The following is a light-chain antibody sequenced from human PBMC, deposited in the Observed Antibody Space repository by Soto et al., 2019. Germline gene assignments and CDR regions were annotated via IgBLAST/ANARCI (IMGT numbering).Light chain of an antibody. Sequence: QSALTQPASVAGSPGQSISISCTGTSSDVGGYNYVSWYQQHPGKAPKLLIFEVSNRPSGISGRFSGSKSGNTASLTISGLQAEDEADYYCSSCTSIRSLYVFGSGTKVTVL. CDR2: EVS. CDR1: SSDVGGYNY. J-gene: IGLJ1*01. CDR3: SSCTSIRSLYV. V-gene: IGLV2-14*01.